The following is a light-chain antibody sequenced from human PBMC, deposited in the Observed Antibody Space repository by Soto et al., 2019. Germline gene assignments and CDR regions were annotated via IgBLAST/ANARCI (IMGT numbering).Light chain of an antibody. CDR1: QSISSW. CDR2: KAS. Sequence: DIRMTQSPSTLSASVGDRFTITCRASQSISSWLAWYQQKSGKAPNLLIYKASRLESGVPSRFSGSGSGTEFTLTISSLQPDDFATYYCQQYNSYSSWTFGQGTKVDI. V-gene: IGKV1-5*03. CDR3: QQYNSYSSWT. J-gene: IGKJ1*01.